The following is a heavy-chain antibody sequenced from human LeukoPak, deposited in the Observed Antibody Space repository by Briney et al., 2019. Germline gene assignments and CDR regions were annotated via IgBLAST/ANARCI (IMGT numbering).Heavy chain of an antibody. CDR3: ARLLNGSYFY. D-gene: IGHD1-26*01. V-gene: IGHV1-46*01. J-gene: IGHJ4*02. Sequence: EASVKVSCKTSGYTFTSYGISWVRQAPGQGLEWMGVINPSGGNTNYAQNFQGRVTVTRDTSTSTIYMDLSSLTSEDTAVYYCARLLNGSYFYWGQGTLVTVSS. CDR1: GYTFTSYG. CDR2: INPSGGNT.